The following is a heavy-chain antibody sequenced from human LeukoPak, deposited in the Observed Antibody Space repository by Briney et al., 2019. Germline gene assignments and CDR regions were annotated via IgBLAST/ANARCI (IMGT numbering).Heavy chain of an antibody. CDR3: AGPYYDFWSGYYGSRPPFDY. D-gene: IGHD3-3*01. CDR1: GGSISSSSYY. Sequence: PSETLSLTCTVSGGSISSSSYYWGWIRQPPGKGLEWIGSIYYSGSTYYNPSLKSRVTISVDTSKNQFSLKLSSVTAVDTAVYYCAGPYYDFWSGYYGSRPPFDYWGQGTLVTVSS. CDR2: IYYSGST. V-gene: IGHV4-39*01. J-gene: IGHJ4*02.